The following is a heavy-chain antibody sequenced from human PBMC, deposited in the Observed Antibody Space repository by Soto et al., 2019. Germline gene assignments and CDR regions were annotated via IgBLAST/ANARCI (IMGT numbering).Heavy chain of an antibody. J-gene: IGHJ6*02. D-gene: IGHD1-1*01. CDR1: GLPFRTFG. CDR2: ITSSTTI. V-gene: IGHV3-48*02. CDR3: ARHRNGAGDV. Sequence: LVESGGGLVQPGGSLSLSGEAFGLPFRTFGLNWVRQAPGKGLEWVSYITSSTTIYYADSVRGRFTTSRDNAKNSLYLQMNSLRDEDTAVYYCARHRNGAGDVWGQGTTVTVSS.